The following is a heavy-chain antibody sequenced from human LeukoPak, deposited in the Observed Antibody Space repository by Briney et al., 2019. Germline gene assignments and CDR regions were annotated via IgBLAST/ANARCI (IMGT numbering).Heavy chain of an antibody. D-gene: IGHD6-13*01. Sequence: GGPLRLSCAASGFTFSSYWMHWVRQAPGKGLVWVSRINSDGSSTSYADSVKGRFTISRENAKNTLYLQMDSLRAEDTAVYYCARGKAASGTDYWGQGTLVTVSS. CDR2: INSDGSST. J-gene: IGHJ4*02. V-gene: IGHV3-74*01. CDR1: GFTFSSYW. CDR3: ARGKAASGTDY.